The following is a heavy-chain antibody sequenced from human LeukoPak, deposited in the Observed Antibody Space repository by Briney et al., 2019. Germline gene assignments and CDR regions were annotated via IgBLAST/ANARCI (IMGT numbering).Heavy chain of an antibody. Sequence: SGPTLVNPTQTLTLTCTFSGFSLSTSGMCVSWIRQPPGKALEWLARIDWDDDKYYSTSLKTRLTISKDTSKNQVVLTMTNMDPVDTATYYCARSGSFDWSRNYFDYWGQGTLVTVSS. J-gene: IGHJ4*02. CDR2: IDWDDDK. CDR1: GFSLSTSGMC. D-gene: IGHD3-9*01. V-gene: IGHV2-70*11. CDR3: ARSGSFDWSRNYFDY.